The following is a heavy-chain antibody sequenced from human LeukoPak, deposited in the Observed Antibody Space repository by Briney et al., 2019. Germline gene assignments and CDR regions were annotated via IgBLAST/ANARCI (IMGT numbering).Heavy chain of an antibody. V-gene: IGHV1-69*05. J-gene: IGHJ5*02. Sequence: GSSVKVSCKTSGGTFNNSAISGVRQAPGQGLEWLGGIMPLFGTAGYAQKFQGRVTITKDESTRTVYLELTSLTSDDTAVYYCARGLYYYDSSGPPGWFDPWGQGTLVTVSS. CDR3: ARGLYYYDSSGPPGWFDP. D-gene: IGHD3-22*01. CDR1: GGTFNNSA. CDR2: IMPLFGTA.